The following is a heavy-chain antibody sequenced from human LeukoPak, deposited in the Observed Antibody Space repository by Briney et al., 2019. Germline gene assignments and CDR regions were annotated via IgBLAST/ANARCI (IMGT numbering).Heavy chain of an antibody. D-gene: IGHD5/OR15-5a*01. Sequence: PGGSLRLSCAASGFTFSSYAMSWVRQAPGKGLEWVSAISGSGGSTYYADSVKGRFTISRDNSKNTLYLQMNSLRAEDTAVYYCARDRFFILRSGYYYGMDVWGQGTTVTVSS. V-gene: IGHV3-23*01. CDR2: ISGSGGST. CDR3: ARDRFFILRSGYYYGMDV. CDR1: GFTFSSYA. J-gene: IGHJ6*02.